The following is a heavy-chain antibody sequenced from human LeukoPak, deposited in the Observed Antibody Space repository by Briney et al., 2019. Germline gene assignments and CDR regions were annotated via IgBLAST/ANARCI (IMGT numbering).Heavy chain of an antibody. CDR3: TRDFVF. V-gene: IGHV3-7*01. J-gene: IGHJ4*02. Sequence: RGLRRRSCAASGFGVRTYCMDWGRQDPGKGLEWVGNINQDGSAKHYVDSVRGRFTISRDNARNSVYLQMSALRVEDTAVYYCTRDFVFWGQGSLVTASS. D-gene: IGHD3-3*01. CDR2: INQDGSAK. CDR1: GFGVRTYC.